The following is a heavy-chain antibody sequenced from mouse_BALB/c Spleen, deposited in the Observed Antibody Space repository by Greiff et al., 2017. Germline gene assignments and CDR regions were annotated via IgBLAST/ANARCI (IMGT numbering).Heavy chain of an antibody. CDR3: ARDYGAF. CDR2: ISSGGST. CDR1: GFTFSSYA. J-gene: IGHJ2*01. V-gene: IGHV5-6-5*01. D-gene: IGHD1-1*01. Sequence: EVQLMESGGGLVKPGGSLKLSCAASGFTFSSYAMSWVRQTPEKRLEWVASISSGGSTYYPDSVKGRFTISRDNARNIRYLQMSSLRSEDTAMYYCARDYGAFWGQGTTLTVSS.